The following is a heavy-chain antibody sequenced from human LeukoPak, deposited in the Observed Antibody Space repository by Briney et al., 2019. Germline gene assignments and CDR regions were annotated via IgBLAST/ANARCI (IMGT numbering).Heavy chain of an antibody. CDR2: ISNNGGST. CDR3: EQDWLATILDPRHFDN. J-gene: IGHJ4*02. V-gene: IGHV3-64D*09. CDR1: GFTFSSHA. Sequence: GGSLRLSCAVSGFTFSSHAMDWVRQAPGKGLQYVSGISNNGGSTYYADLVKGRFTISRDNSKNTLYLQMSSLRVEDTAVYHCEQDWLATILDPRHFDNWGQGTLVTVSS. D-gene: IGHD5-24*01.